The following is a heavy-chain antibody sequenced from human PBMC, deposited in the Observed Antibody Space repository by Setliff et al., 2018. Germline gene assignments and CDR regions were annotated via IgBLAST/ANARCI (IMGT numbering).Heavy chain of an antibody. CDR3: TRLYYTSRALYFDI. J-gene: IGHJ4*02. Sequence: PSETLSLTCAVSGASIRQTSYFWTWVRQPAGRGLEWIGHIYITGNPNVNPSLKSRVAMSLDNSGNQFSLNLQSVTAADTAVYYCTRLYYTSRALYFDIWGQGHPATVSS. CDR1: GASIRQTSYF. CDR2: IYITGNP. V-gene: IGHV4-61*09. D-gene: IGHD3-3*01.